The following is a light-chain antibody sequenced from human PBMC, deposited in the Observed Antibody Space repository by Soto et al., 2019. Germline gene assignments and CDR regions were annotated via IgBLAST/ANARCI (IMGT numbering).Light chain of an antibody. V-gene: IGKV1-9*01. Sequence: DIQVTQSPSFLSASVGDRVTITCRASQGISNYLAWYQQKPGRAPKLLIYTASTLHSGVPSRFSGSGSGTEFTLTISSLQPEDFATYYCQQFNNDPRTFGKGTKLEIK. CDR2: TAS. CDR1: QGISNY. J-gene: IGKJ2*01. CDR3: QQFNNDPRT.